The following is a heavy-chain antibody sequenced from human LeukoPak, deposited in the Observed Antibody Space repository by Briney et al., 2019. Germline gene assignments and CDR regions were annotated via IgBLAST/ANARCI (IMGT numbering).Heavy chain of an antibody. V-gene: IGHV3-48*02. D-gene: IGHD3-10*01. J-gene: IGHJ4*02. CDR3: ARGRGLTLSYHYFDY. Sequence: GVLRLSCAASGFTFSPLGMNWVRQAPGRGLEWVSYISSGSSTTYYADSVKGRFTISRDNAKNSLYLQVNSLRDEDTAVYYCARGRGLTLSYHYFDYWGQGTLVTVSS. CDR1: GFTFSPLG. CDR2: ISSGSSTT.